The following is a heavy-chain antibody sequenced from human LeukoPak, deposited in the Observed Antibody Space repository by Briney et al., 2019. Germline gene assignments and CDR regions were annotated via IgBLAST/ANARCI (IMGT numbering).Heavy chain of an antibody. CDR1: GGSISSYY. V-gene: IGHV4-59*01. CDR3: ARELRVDYFDY. CDR2: IYYSGST. D-gene: IGHD5-12*01. Sequence: SETLSLTCTVSGGSISSYYWSWIRQPPGKGLEWIGYIYYSGSTNYNPSLKSRVTISVDTFKNQFSLKLSSVTAADTAVYYCARELRVDYFDYWGQGTLVTVSS. J-gene: IGHJ4*02.